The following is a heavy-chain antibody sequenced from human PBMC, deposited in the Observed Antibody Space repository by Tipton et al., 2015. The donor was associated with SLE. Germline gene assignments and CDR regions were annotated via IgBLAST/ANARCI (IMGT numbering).Heavy chain of an antibody. D-gene: IGHD3-3*01. CDR3: ARAREHYEIWSGYYM. J-gene: IGHJ4*02. CDR1: SGSISDPSYF. V-gene: IGHV4-39*07. CDR2: IYHSGST. Sequence: TLSLTCSVSSGSISDPSYFWGWIRQPPGKGLEWIGTIYHSGSTYYNPSLKSRVTISVDTSKNQFSLKVGSVTAGDTAVYYCARAREHYEIWSGYYMWGQGTLVTVSS.